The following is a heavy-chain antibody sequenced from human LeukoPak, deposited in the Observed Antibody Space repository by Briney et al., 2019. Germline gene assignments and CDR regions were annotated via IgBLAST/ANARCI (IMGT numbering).Heavy chain of an antibody. V-gene: IGHV1-3*04. Sequence: ASVKVSCKASGYTFTNYALHWVRQAPGQRLEWMGWINTGNGNTKYSQKFQGRVTITRDTSASTAYMELSSLRSEDTAVYYCARDWGYCGSTSCYSGVWFDPWGQGTLVTVSS. CDR3: ARDWGYCGSTSCYSGVWFDP. D-gene: IGHD2-2*02. CDR2: INTGNGNT. J-gene: IGHJ5*02. CDR1: GYTFTNYA.